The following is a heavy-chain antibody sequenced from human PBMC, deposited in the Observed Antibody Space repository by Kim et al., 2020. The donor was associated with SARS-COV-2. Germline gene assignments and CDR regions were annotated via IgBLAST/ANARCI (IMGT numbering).Heavy chain of an antibody. J-gene: IGHJ4*01. Sequence: GGSLRLSCAASGFTFSSYAMHWVRQAPGKGLEWVAVISYDGSNKYDVDSVKGRFTISRDNSKNTLYLQMNSLRAEDTAVYYCARGKYCGGDCYSYYFDY. CDR3: ARGKYCGGDCYSYYFDY. CDR1: GFTFSSYA. D-gene: IGHD2-21*01. CDR2: ISYDGSNK. V-gene: IGHV3-30*04.